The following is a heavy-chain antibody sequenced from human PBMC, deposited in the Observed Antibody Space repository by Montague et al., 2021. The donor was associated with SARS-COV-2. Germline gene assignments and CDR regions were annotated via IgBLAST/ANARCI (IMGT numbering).Heavy chain of an antibody. J-gene: IGHJ4*02. D-gene: IGHD3-22*01. CDR1: GRSFNGYS. CDR3: ARGRVGITMILVVIGYSYYFAY. CDR2: IIPTGST. V-gene: IGHV4-34*01. Sequence: SETLSLTCAVYGRSFNGYSWGRIRKPPGKGPECIRHIIPTGSTNYNPSLKSRVTISVDTSKNQFSLKLRSMTAADTAVYYCARGRVGITMILVVIGYSYYFAYWGQGALVTVSS.